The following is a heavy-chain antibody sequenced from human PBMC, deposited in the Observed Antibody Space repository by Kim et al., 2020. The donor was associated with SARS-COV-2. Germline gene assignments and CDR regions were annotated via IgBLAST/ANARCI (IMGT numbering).Heavy chain of an antibody. V-gene: IGHV3-30*18. Sequence: GGSLRLSCAASGFTFSSYGMHWVRQAPGKGLEWVAVISYDGSDKYYADSVKGRFTISRDNSKNTLYLQMNSLRVEDTAVYYCAKGAWKGRYYTYFDYWGLGALVTVSS. D-gene: IGHD1-26*01. CDR2: ISYDGSDK. CDR1: GFTFSSYG. J-gene: IGHJ4*02. CDR3: AKGAWKGRYYTYFDY.